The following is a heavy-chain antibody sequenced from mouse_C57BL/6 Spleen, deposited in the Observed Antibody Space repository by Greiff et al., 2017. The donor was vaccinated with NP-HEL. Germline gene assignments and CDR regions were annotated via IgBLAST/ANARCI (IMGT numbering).Heavy chain of an antibody. Sequence: VQLQQPGAELVKPGASVKLSCKASGYTFTSYWMQWVKQRPGQGLEWIGEIDPSDSYTNYNQKFKGKATLTVDTSSSTAYMQLSSLTSEDSAVYYCARLYSSVGDYWGQGTTLTVSS. V-gene: IGHV1-50*01. J-gene: IGHJ2*01. CDR3: ARLYSSVGDY. CDR1: GYTFTSYW. D-gene: IGHD3-2*02. CDR2: IDPSDSYT.